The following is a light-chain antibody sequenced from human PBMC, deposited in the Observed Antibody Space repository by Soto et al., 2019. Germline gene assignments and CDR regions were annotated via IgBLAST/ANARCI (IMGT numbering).Light chain of an antibody. J-gene: IGLJ2*01. CDR1: HSNIGNNY. CDR3: GTWDSSLSAGR. CDR2: DTR. Sequence: QSVLTQPPSVSAAPGQKVSISCSGSHSNIGNNYVSWDQQFPGAAPKLLIYDTRKRPSWIPDRFSASKSGTSATLVITGLQSGDEAYYYCGTWDSSLSAGRFGGGTKLTVL. V-gene: IGLV1-51*01.